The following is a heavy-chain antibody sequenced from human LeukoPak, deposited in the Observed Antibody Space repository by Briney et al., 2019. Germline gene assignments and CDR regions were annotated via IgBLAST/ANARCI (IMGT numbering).Heavy chain of an antibody. CDR2: ISGRGGST. Sequence: QPGGSLRLSCAASGFTFSSYAMSWVRQAPGKGLEWVSAISGRGGSTYYADSVKGRFTISRDNAKNSLYLQMNSLRAEDTALYYCAKASGYDYGHFDYWGQGTLVTVSS. CDR1: GFTFSSYA. V-gene: IGHV3-23*01. D-gene: IGHD5-12*01. J-gene: IGHJ4*02. CDR3: AKASGYDYGHFDY.